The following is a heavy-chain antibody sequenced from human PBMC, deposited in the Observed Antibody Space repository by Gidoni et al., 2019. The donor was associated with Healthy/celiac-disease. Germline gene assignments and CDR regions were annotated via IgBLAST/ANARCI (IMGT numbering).Heavy chain of an antibody. CDR3: ARSPYNWTPRDNWFDP. Sequence: QVQLVQSGAEVKKPGASVKVPCKASAYTVTSYGIRWVRQAPGQGLEWMGWISAYNGNTNYAQKLQGRVTMTTDTSTSTAYMELRSLRSDDTAVYYCARSPYNWTPRDNWFDPWGQGTLVTVSS. CDR1: AYTVTSYG. CDR2: ISAYNGNT. D-gene: IGHD1-20*01. J-gene: IGHJ5*02. V-gene: IGHV1-18*01.